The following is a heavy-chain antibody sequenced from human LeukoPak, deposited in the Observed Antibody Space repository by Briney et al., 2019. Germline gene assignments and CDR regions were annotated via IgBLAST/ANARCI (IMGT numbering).Heavy chain of an antibody. CDR1: GFTFDDYA. D-gene: IGHD5-18*01. Sequence: PGRSLRLSCAASGFTFDDYAMHWLRQAPGKGLEWVSGISWNSGNIGYADSVKGRFTISRDNAKNSLYLQMNSLRAEDTALYYCAKESSLGAMVFLFDYWGQGTLVTVSS. J-gene: IGHJ4*02. V-gene: IGHV3-9*01. CDR3: AKESSLGAMVFLFDY. CDR2: ISWNSGNI.